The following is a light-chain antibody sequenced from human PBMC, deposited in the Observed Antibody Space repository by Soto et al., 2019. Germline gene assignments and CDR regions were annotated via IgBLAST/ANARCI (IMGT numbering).Light chain of an antibody. CDR2: DVT. J-gene: IGLJ2*01. Sequence: QSALTQPASVSGSPGRSITISCTGTSSDVGGYNYVSWYQQYPGKAPKLMIYDVTNRPSGVSNRFSGSKSGNTASLTISGLQAEDEADYYCSSCASSSPWVFGGGTKLTVL. CDR3: SSCASSSPWV. V-gene: IGLV2-14*01. CDR1: SSDVGGYNY.